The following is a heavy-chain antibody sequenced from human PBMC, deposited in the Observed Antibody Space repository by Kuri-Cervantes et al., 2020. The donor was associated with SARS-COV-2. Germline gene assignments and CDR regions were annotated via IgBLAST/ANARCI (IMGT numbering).Heavy chain of an antibody. CDR1: GFTFSSYE. Sequence: GESLKISCAASGFTFSSYEMNWVRQAPGKGLEWVSYISSSGSTIYYADSVKGRFTISRDNAKNSLYLQMNSLRAEDTAVYYCARRGAFDNSAPNTFDIWGQGTVVTVSS. V-gene: IGHV3-48*03. D-gene: IGHD4/OR15-4a*01. J-gene: IGHJ3*02. CDR2: ISSSGSTI. CDR3: ARRGAFDNSAPNTFDI.